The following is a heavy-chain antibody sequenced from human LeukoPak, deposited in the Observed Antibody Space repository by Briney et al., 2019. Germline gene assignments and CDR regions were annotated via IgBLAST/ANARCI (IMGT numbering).Heavy chain of an antibody. CDR3: AKGSYYDNSGHYYFDY. D-gene: IGHD3-22*01. CDR2: ISGSGGRT. J-gene: IGHJ4*02. CDR1: GFSFSSYA. Sequence: GGSLRLSCVASGFSFSSYAMTWVRQAPGKGLEWVSAISGSGGRTYHADSVKGRFTVSRDNSKSTLFLQVNTLRAEDTAVFYCAKGSYYDNSGHYYFDYWGQGTLVTVSS. V-gene: IGHV3-23*01.